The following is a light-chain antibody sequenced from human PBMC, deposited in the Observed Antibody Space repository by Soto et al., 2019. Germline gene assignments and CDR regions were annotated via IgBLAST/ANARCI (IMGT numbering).Light chain of an antibody. CDR1: QSISSW. V-gene: IGKV1-5*01. Sequence: ETQMTQSPSTLSASLGDRVTITCRASQSISSWLAWYQQKPGKAPKLLIYDASSLESGVPSRFSGSGSGTEFTLTISSLQPDDFATYYCQQYNSYSRTFGQGTKVDIK. J-gene: IGKJ1*01. CDR2: DAS. CDR3: QQYNSYSRT.